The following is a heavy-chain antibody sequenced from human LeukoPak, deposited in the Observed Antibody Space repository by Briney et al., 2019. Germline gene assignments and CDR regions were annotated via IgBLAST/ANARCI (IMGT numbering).Heavy chain of an antibody. Sequence: GGSLRLSCAASGFTFNNYAMSWVRQAPGKGLEWVSAISGSGGSTYYADSVKGRFTISRDNSKNTLYLQMNSLRAEDTAVYYCAKLPGSQGYYYYMDVWGKGTTVTVSS. CDR2: ISGSGGST. V-gene: IGHV3-23*01. CDR3: AKLPGSQGYYYYMDV. J-gene: IGHJ6*03. CDR1: GFTFNNYA.